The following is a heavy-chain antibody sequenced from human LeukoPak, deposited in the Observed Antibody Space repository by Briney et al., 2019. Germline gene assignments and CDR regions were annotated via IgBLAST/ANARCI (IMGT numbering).Heavy chain of an antibody. CDR1: GGSISSSSYY. CDR2: IYYSGST. D-gene: IGHD3-10*02. CDR3: ARDPRVTMWSASGAFDI. J-gene: IGHJ3*02. V-gene: IGHV4-39*07. Sequence: PSETLSLTCTVSGGSISSSSYYWGWIRQPPGKGLEWIGSIYYSGSTYYNPSLKSRVTISVDTSKNQFSLKLSSVTAADTAVYYCARDPRVTMWSASGAFDIWGQGTMVTVSS.